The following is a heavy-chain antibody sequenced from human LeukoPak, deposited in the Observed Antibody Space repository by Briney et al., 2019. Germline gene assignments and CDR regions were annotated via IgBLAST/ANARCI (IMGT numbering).Heavy chain of an antibody. Sequence: GGSLRLSCTASGFTFSSYAMSWVRQAPGKGLEWVSSVSGSGGSTYYADSVKGRFTISRDNSKSTLFLQMNSLRAEDTAVYYCAKSSYYDSSGYYREYYFDYWGQGTLVTVSS. D-gene: IGHD3-22*01. J-gene: IGHJ4*02. CDR3: AKSSYYDSSGYYREYYFDY. CDR2: VSGSGGST. CDR1: GFTFSSYA. V-gene: IGHV3-23*01.